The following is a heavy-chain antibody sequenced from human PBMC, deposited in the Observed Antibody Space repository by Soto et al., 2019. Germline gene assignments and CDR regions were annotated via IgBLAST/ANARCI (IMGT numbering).Heavy chain of an antibody. CDR1: GYSFTGYW. V-gene: IGHV5-51*01. Sequence: GESLTISCKGSGYSFTGYWIAWVRQMPGKGLELMGIIYPSDSDTRYRPSFQGQVTISADKSISSAYLQWSSLRASDTAMYYCARGGVSTRTFDYWGQGTPVTVSS. CDR3: ARGGVSTRTFDY. D-gene: IGHD3-3*01. J-gene: IGHJ4*02. CDR2: IYPSDSDT.